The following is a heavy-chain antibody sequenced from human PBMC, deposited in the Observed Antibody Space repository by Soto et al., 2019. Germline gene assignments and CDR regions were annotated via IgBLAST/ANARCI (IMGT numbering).Heavy chain of an antibody. CDR1: GFTFNSLS. CDR3: AREPYGDSQYFDY. CDR2: ISHDGRVT. J-gene: IGHJ4*02. V-gene: IGHV3-30*04. D-gene: IGHD2-21*02. Sequence: QVQLVESGGGMVQPGTSLRLSCAASGFTFNSLSLHWVRQRPDKGLEWVAVISHDGRVTFYADFMKGRFTVSRDNAKNAIYLQVNSLRAEETAVFYCAREPYGDSQYFDYWGQGTLVTVSS.